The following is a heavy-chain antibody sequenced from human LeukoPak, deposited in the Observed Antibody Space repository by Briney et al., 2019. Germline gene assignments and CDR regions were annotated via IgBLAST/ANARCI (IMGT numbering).Heavy chain of an antibody. J-gene: IGHJ4*02. V-gene: IGHV3-30-3*02. CDR1: GFTFSSYA. D-gene: IGHD6-19*01. CDR2: ISYDGSNK. CDR3: AKIAVAGDPFDS. Sequence: GGSLRLSCAASGFTFSSYAMHWVRQAPGKGLEWVAVISYDGSNKYYADSVRGRFTISRDNSKNTLYLQLNSLRVEDTALYYCAKIAVAGDPFDSWGQGTLVTVSS.